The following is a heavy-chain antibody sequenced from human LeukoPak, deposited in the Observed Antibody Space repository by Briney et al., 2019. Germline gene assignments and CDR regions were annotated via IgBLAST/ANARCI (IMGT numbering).Heavy chain of an antibody. Sequence: ASVKVSCKASGYTFTSYGISWVRQAPGQGLEWMGWISAYNGNTNYAQKLQGRVTMTTDTSTSTAYMELRSLRSDDTAVYYCAGYCSSTSCYSDYYYYYYMDVWGKGTTVTVSS. V-gene: IGHV1-18*01. CDR1: GYTFTSYG. CDR3: AGYCSSTSCYSDYYYYYYMDV. J-gene: IGHJ6*03. D-gene: IGHD2-2*01. CDR2: ISAYNGNT.